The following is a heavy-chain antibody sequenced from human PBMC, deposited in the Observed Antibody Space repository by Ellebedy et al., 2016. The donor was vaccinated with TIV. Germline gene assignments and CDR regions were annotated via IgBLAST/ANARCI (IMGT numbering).Heavy chain of an antibody. CDR2: LHPGGSS. CDR3: ARDPAHLGHDCGYALDV. CDR1: GGSIGDYY. V-gene: IGHV4-4*07. D-gene: IGHD2-21*02. J-gene: IGHJ6*02. Sequence: SETLSLXXTVSGGSIGDYYWSWIRQPAGWGLEWIGRLHPGGSSGYNPSLKSRVTMSLDTSENRFSLKLSSVTAADTAVYYCARDPAHLGHDCGYALDVWGQGTTVTVSS.